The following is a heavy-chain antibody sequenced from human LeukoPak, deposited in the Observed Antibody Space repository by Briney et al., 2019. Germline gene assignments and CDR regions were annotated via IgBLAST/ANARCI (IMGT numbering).Heavy chain of an antibody. CDR3: ARDFPTMTTAGAFDI. V-gene: IGHV1-69*04. J-gene: IGHJ3*02. CDR2: IIPILGIA. CDR1: GGTFSSYA. D-gene: IGHD5-24*01. Sequence: ASVKVSCKASGGTFSSYAISWVRQAPGQGLEWMGRIIPILGIANYAQKFQGRVTITADKSTSTAYMELSSLRSEDTAVYYCARDFPTMTTAGAFDIWGQGTMVTVSS.